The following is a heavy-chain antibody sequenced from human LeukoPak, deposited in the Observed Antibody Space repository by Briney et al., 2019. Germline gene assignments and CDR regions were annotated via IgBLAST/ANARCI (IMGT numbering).Heavy chain of an antibody. Sequence: GGSLRLSCAASGFTFSDHHMDWVRQAPGKGLEWVGRSGSKANSYTTQYAASVKGRFTISRDDSKNSLYLQMNSLRDEDTAVYFCARDLLDYWGQGTLVTVSS. V-gene: IGHV3-72*01. J-gene: IGHJ4*02. CDR1: GFTFSDHH. CDR2: SGSKANSYTT. CDR3: ARDLLDY.